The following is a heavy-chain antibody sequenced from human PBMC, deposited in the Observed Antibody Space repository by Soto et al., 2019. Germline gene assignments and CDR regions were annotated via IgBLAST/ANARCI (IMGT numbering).Heavy chain of an antibody. D-gene: IGHD3-16*01. CDR2: INHSGST. J-gene: IGHJ2*01. V-gene: IGHV4-34*01. CDR3: ARATRYYDYIFCSQPKDGIRPTVPVSAFLLTSSSDL. Sequence: PGQGLEWIGEINHSGSTNYNPSLKIPVTISVDTSKNQFYLRLSSVTAADTAVYYCARATRYYDYIFCSQPKDGIRPTVPVSAFLLTSSSDL.